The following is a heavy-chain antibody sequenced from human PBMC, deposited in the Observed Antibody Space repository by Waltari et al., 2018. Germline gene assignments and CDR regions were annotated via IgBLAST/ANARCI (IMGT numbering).Heavy chain of an antibody. CDR1: GYSISSGYY. V-gene: IGHV4-38-2*01. CDR3: ARPEQSSGWPFDY. Sequence: QVQLQESGPGLVKPSETLSLTCAVSGYSISSGYYWGWIRQPPGKGLEWIGSIYHSGSTYYNPSLKSRVTRSVDTSKNQFSLKLSSVTAADTAVYYCARPEQSSGWPFDYWGQGTLVTVSS. D-gene: IGHD6-19*01. CDR2: IYHSGST. J-gene: IGHJ4*02.